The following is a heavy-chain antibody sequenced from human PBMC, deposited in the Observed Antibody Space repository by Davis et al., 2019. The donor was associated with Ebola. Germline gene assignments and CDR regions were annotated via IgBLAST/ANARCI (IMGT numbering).Heavy chain of an antibody. Sequence: GGSLRLSCAASGFTFSDYYMSWIRQAPGKGLEWVSYISSSCSTIYYADSAKGRFTISRDNAKNSLYLQMNSLRAEDTAVYYCARDGLYYDFWSGYYHYYYGMDVWGQGTTVTVSS. V-gene: IGHV3-11*01. CDR1: GFTFSDYY. CDR2: ISSSCSTI. D-gene: IGHD3-3*01. J-gene: IGHJ6*02. CDR3: ARDGLYYDFWSGYYHYYYGMDV.